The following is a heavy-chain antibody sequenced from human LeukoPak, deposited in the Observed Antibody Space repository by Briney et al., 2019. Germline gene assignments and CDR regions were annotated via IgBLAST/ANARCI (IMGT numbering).Heavy chain of an antibody. CDR1: GFTVSSNY. J-gene: IGHJ4*02. Sequence: GGSLRLSCAASGFTVSSNYMSWVRQAPGKGLEWVSVIYSGGSTYYADSVKGRFTISRDNSKNTLYLQMDSLRAEGTAVYYCARESCGGGSCYFDYWGQGTLVTVSS. V-gene: IGHV3-66*02. CDR3: ARESCGGGSCYFDY. D-gene: IGHD2-15*01. CDR2: IYSGGST.